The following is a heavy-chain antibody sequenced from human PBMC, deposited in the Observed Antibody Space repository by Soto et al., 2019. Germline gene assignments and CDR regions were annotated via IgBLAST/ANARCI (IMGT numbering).Heavy chain of an antibody. V-gene: IGHV3-30-3*01. D-gene: IGHD1-26*01. Sequence: GGSLRLSCAASGFTFSSYAMHWVRQAPGKGLEWVAVISYDGSNKYYADSVKGRFTISRDNSKNTLYLQMNSLRAEDTAVYYCARGSFEWELLGPFDYWGQGTLVTVSS. CDR3: ARGSFEWELLGPFDY. CDR2: ISYDGSNK. J-gene: IGHJ4*02. CDR1: GFTFSSYA.